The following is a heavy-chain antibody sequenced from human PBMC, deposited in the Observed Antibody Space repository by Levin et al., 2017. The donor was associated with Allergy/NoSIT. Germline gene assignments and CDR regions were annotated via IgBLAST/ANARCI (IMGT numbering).Heavy chain of an antibody. Sequence: GESLKISCAASGFTFSTYTMHWVRQAPGKGLEWVAVISYDGTNKYYADSVKGRFTISRDNSKNTLYLQMNSLRAEDTALYYCAGDCRGGSCYLTSWFDPWGQGTLVTVSS. D-gene: IGHD2-15*01. J-gene: IGHJ5*02. CDR1: GFTFSTYT. V-gene: IGHV3-30-3*01. CDR3: AGDCRGGSCYLTSWFDP. CDR2: ISYDGTNK.